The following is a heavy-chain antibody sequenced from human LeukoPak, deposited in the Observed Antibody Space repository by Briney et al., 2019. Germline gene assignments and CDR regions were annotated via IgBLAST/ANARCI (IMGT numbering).Heavy chain of an antibody. J-gene: IGHJ3*02. CDR2: IYFSGST. CDR1: GGSISSDASY. CDR3: ARVAAAANGAFDI. Sequence: PSETLSLTCTVSGGSISSDASYWAWIRQPPGKGLEWIGSIYFSGSTYYNPSLKSRVTISVDTSKNQFSLKVSSVTAADTAVYYCARVAAAANGAFDIWGQGTMVTVSS. D-gene: IGHD6-13*01. V-gene: IGHV4-39*07.